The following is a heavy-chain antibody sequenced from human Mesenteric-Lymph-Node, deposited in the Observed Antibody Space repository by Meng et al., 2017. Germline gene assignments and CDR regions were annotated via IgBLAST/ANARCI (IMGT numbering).Heavy chain of an antibody. V-gene: IGHV1-18*01. CDR3: AVYGSGSRWDYGMDV. Sequence: ASVKVSCKASGYTFTSYGISWVRQAPGQGLEWMGWISAYNGNTNYAQKLQGRVTMTTDTSTSTAYMELRSLRSDDTVVYYCAVYGSGSRWDYGMDVWGQGTTVTVAS. D-gene: IGHD3-10*01. CDR1: GYTFTSYG. CDR2: ISAYNGNT. J-gene: IGHJ6*02.